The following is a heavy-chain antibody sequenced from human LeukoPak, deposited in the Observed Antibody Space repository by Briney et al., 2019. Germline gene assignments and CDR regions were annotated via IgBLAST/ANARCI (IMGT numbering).Heavy chain of an antibody. CDR3: ARDGRGGSNYIDH. CDR1: GFNFSTYG. J-gene: IGHJ4*02. D-gene: IGHD1-26*01. CDR2: IWYDDTNK. Sequence: PGGSLRLSCVPSGFNFSTYGMHWARQAPGKGLQCVASIWYDDTNKYYADSVRARFTISRDNSKNTLYLQMNSLGAEDTAVYYCARDGRGGSNYIDHWGQGSLVTVSP. V-gene: IGHV3-33*01.